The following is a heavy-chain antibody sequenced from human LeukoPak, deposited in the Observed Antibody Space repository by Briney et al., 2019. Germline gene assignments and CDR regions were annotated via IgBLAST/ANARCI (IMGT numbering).Heavy chain of an antibody. J-gene: IGHJ4*02. D-gene: IGHD6-19*01. CDR2: IYSGGST. CDR1: GFTFSSYA. V-gene: IGHV3-66*02. Sequence: PGGSLRLSCAASGFTFSSYAMSWVRQAPGKGLEWVSVIYSGGSTYYADSVKGRFTISRDNSKNTLYLQMNSLRAEDTAVYYCASEAVAAPGYWGQGTLVTVSS. CDR3: ASEAVAAPGY.